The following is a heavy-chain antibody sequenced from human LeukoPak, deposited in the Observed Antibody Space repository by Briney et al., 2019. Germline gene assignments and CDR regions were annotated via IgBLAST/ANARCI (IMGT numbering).Heavy chain of an antibody. CDR2: IISSGSTI. D-gene: IGHD3-22*01. CDR3: ARLKTYYYDSSGYYYPSFLDY. CDR1: GFAFSSYE. V-gene: IGHV3-48*03. Sequence: GSLSLSSAASGFAFSSYEMNWVRPAPGKGREWVSYIISSGSTIYYADSVKGRFTISRDNAKNSLYLQMNSLRAEDTAVYYCARLKTYYYDSSGYYYPSFLDYWGQGTLVTVSS. J-gene: IGHJ4*02.